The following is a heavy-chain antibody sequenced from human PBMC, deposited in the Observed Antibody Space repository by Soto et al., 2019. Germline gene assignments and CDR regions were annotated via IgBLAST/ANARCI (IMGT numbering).Heavy chain of an antibody. D-gene: IGHD3-3*01. CDR3: ARGLSYDFWSGYYLNFDY. CDR2: MNPNSGNT. J-gene: IGHJ4*02. Sequence: ASVKVSFKASGYTFTSYDINWVRQATGQGLEWMGWMNPNSGNTGYAQKFQGRVTMTRNTSISTAYMELSSLRSEDTAVYYCARGLSYDFWSGYYLNFDYWGQGTLVTVSS. V-gene: IGHV1-8*01. CDR1: GYTFTSYD.